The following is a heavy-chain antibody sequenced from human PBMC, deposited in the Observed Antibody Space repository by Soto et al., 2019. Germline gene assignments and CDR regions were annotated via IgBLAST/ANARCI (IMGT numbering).Heavy chain of an antibody. CDR3: ARSPYSSSSEYYFDY. J-gene: IGHJ4*02. CDR1: GDSVYSNSAA. D-gene: IGHD6-6*01. CDR2: TYYRSKWYN. V-gene: IGHV6-1*01. Sequence: SETMSLTCAISGDSVYSNSAAWNWIRQSPSRGLEWLGRTYYRSKWYNDYAVSVKSRITINPDTSKNQFSLQLNSVTPEDTAVYYCARSPYSSSSEYYFDYWGQGTLVTVSS.